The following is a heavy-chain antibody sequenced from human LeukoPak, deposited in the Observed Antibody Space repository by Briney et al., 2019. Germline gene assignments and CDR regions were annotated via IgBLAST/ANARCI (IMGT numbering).Heavy chain of an antibody. D-gene: IGHD3-10*01. CDR2: IYYSGST. V-gene: IGHV4-59*08. J-gene: IGHJ5*02. CDR3: ASGHYYGSGSYFGWFDP. CDR1: GGSISSYY. Sequence: SETLSLTCTVSGGSISSYYWSWIRQPPGRGLEWIGYIYYSGSTNYNPSLKSRVTISVDTSKNQFSLKLSSVTAADTAVYYCASGHYYGSGSYFGWFDPWGQGTLVTVSS.